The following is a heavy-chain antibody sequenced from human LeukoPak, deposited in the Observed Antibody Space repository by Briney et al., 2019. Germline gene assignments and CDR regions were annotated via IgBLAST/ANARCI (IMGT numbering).Heavy chain of an antibody. Sequence: PGRSLRLSCAASGFTFSSYGMHWVRQAPGKGLEWVAVIWYDGSNKYYADSVKGRFTIARDNSKNTLYLQMNSLRAEDTAVDYCGKDTSSSTSCYDYWGQGTLVTVSS. CDR1: GFTFSSYG. V-gene: IGHV3-33*06. CDR2: IWYDGSNK. CDR3: GKDTSSSTSCYDY. J-gene: IGHJ4*02. D-gene: IGHD2-2*01.